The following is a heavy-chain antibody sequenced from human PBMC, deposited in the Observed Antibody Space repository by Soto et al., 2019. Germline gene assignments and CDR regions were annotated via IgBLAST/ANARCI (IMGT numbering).Heavy chain of an antibody. Sequence: GGSLRLSCAASGFTFSSYSMNWVRQAPGKGLEWVSYISSSSSTIYYADSVKGRFTISRDNAKNSLYLQVNSLRTEDTAVYYCARGSSMVDYWGQGTLVTVSS. J-gene: IGHJ4*02. D-gene: IGHD3-10*01. V-gene: IGHV3-48*01. CDR1: GFTFSSYS. CDR3: ARGSSMVDY. CDR2: ISSSSSTI.